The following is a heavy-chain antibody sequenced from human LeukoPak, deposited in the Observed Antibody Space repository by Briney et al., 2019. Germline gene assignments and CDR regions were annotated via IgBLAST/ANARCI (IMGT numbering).Heavy chain of an antibody. CDR2: IYFGGTT. V-gene: IGHV4-39*01. J-gene: IGHJ6*03. Sequence: SETLSLTCTVSGGSISTSSYYWGWVRQSPGKGLEWIGNIYFGGTTYCNPSLKSRVTISEDTSRNRFSLMLSSVTAADTAIYYCARQVSDYYYHYMDVWGEGTTVIVSS. CDR1: GGSISTSSYY. CDR3: ARQVSDYYYHYMDV.